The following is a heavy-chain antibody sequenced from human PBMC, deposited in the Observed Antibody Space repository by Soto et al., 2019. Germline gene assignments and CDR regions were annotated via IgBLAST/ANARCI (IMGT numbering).Heavy chain of an antibody. CDR1: GFRFSDYY. Sequence: HVPLVESGGGLVKPGGSLRLSCAVSGFRFSDYYMSWIRQAPGKGLEWVSYISSSGSNFYYADSMKGRFTISRDNAKNSLYLQMNSLRTEDTALYYCARHTPSSSWFDVWGQGTTVTVSS. D-gene: IGHD6-13*01. J-gene: IGHJ6*02. CDR2: ISSSGSNF. V-gene: IGHV3-11*01. CDR3: ARHTPSSSWFDV.